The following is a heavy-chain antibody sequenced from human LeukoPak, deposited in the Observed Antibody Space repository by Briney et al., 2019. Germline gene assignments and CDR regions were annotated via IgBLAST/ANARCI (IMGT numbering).Heavy chain of an antibody. V-gene: IGHV3-33*06. Sequence: PGRPLRLSCAASGFTFSSYGMHWVRQAPGKGLEWVAVIRYDGSNKYYADSVKGRFTISRDNSKNTLYLQMNSLRAEDTAVYYCAKEIMVYAMVYFDYWGQGTLVTVSS. CDR1: GFTFSSYG. CDR2: IRYDGSNK. J-gene: IGHJ4*02. CDR3: AKEIMVYAMVYFDY. D-gene: IGHD2-8*01.